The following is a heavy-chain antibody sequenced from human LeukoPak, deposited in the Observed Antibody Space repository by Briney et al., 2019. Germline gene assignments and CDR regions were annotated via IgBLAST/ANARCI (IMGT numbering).Heavy chain of an antibody. V-gene: IGHV4-59*08. Sequence: PSETLSLTCAVYGGSFSGYCWTWIRQPPGRGLEWIGYVYYTGSTNYSPSLKSRVTISVDTSKNQFSLKLSSVTAADTAVYYCARHRYQLHDFDYWDQGTLVTVSS. D-gene: IGHD2-2*01. CDR3: ARHRYQLHDFDY. CDR2: VYYTGST. CDR1: GGSFSGYC. J-gene: IGHJ4*02.